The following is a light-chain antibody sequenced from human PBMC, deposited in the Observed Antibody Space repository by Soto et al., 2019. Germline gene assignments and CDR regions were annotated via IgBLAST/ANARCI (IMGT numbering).Light chain of an antibody. Sequence: DIQMTQSPSSLSVSIGDRVIITCRASQSIRTYLNWYQYKPGKAPRLVIFRSSTLQSGVPSRFSGRGSGTDFTLTISSLQPEDFATYFCQQTFSPYVSFGGGTRVEI. V-gene: IGKV1-39*01. CDR2: RSS. CDR1: QSIRTY. CDR3: QQTFSPYVS. J-gene: IGKJ4*01.